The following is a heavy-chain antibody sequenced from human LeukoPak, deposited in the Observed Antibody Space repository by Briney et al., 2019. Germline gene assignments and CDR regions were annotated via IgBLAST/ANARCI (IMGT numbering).Heavy chain of an antibody. Sequence: GGSLRLSCAASGFSFSDYYMSWIRQAPVKGLEWISYIDGSGSRIYYAESVRGRFTISRDNDKKSVYLQMNSLRAEDTAVYYCARDGYSISRGNYWGQGTLVTVSS. J-gene: IGHJ4*02. CDR3: ARDGYSISRGNY. CDR1: GFSFSDYY. V-gene: IGHV3-11*04. CDR2: IDGSGSRI. D-gene: IGHD6-13*01.